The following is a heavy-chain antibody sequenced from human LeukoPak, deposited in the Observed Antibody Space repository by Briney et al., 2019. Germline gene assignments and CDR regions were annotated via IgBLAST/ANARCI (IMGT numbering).Heavy chain of an antibody. D-gene: IGHD2-21*02. CDR1: GFTFSPVW. Sequence: GGSLRLSCAASGFTFSPVWMHWVRQAPGKGLMWVSHIINDGSYTTYADSVKGRFTISRDFSKNTVFLHMNSLRAEDTAVYYCARAAYCGGDCYSYDYWGQGTLVTVSS. CDR2: IINDGSYT. CDR3: ARAAYCGGDCYSYDY. J-gene: IGHJ4*02. V-gene: IGHV3-74*01.